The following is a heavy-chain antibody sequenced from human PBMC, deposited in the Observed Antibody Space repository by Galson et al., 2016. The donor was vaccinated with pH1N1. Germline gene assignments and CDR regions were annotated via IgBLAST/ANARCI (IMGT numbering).Heavy chain of an antibody. CDR3: ATEDYYTSLY. CDR2: INQDGSRK. V-gene: IGHV3-7*01. D-gene: IGHD1-26*01. CDR1: GFIFSDYW. J-gene: IGHJ4*02. Sequence: SLRLSCAASGFIFSDYWMSWVRQAPGKGLEWVAKINQDGSRKYYVDSMKGRCTISRDNAENSLSLQMNILRVEDTALYYCATEDYYTSLYWGQGILVTVSS.